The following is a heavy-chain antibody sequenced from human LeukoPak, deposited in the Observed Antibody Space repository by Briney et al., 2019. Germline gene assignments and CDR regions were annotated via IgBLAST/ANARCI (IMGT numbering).Heavy chain of an antibody. CDR2: ITSSSTTI. J-gene: IGHJ4*02. D-gene: IGHD1-14*01. CDR1: GFTFSDYY. Sequence: GGSLRLSCAASGFTFSDYYMSWIRQAPGKGLEWFSYITSSSTTIYYADSVKGRFTISRDNAKNLLYLQMNSLRDEDTAVYFCARNIRGATYFDYWGQGALVTVSS. V-gene: IGHV3-11*04. CDR3: ARNIRGATYFDY.